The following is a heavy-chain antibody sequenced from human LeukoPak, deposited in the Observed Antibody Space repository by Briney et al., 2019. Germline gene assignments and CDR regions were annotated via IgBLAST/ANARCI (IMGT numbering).Heavy chain of an antibody. CDR1: GFTFNNYA. J-gene: IGHJ4*02. CDR3: AKGSGSSRPYYFDY. V-gene: IGHV3-23*01. D-gene: IGHD6-13*01. CDR2: ITDSSTST. Sequence: HPGGSLRLSCAASGFTFNNYAMNWVRQAPGKGLEWVSAITDSSTSTYYADSVKGRFTISRHNSKNTLYLQMNSLRAEDTAVYYCAKGSGSSRPYYFDYWGQGTLVTVSS.